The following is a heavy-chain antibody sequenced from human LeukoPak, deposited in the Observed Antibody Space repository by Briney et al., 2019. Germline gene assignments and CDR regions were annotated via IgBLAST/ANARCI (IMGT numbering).Heavy chain of an antibody. V-gene: IGHV4-34*01. D-gene: IGHD3-22*01. CDR1: GGSFSGYY. Sequence: SETLSLTCAVYGGSFSGYYWSWIRQPPGKGLEWIGEINHSGSTNYNPSLKSRVTISVDTSKNQFSLKLSSVTAADTAVYYCARGYYDSSGYYSYYYYYGMDVWGQGTTVTVSS. CDR2: INHSGST. J-gene: IGHJ6*02. CDR3: ARGYYDSSGYYSYYYYYGMDV.